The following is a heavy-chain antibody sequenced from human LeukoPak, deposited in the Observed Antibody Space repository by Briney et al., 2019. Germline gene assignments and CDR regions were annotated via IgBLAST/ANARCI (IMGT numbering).Heavy chain of an antibody. CDR1: GYTFTSYA. D-gene: IGHD2-15*01. V-gene: IGHV1-3*01. J-gene: IGHJ5*02. Sequence: ASVKVSCKASGYTFTSYAMHWVRQAPGQRLEWMGWINAGIGNTKYSQKFQGRVTITRDTSASTAYMELSSLRSEDTAVYYCASTYCSGGSCYGKWWFDPWGQGTLVTVSS. CDR3: ASTYCSGGSCYGKWWFDP. CDR2: INAGIGNT.